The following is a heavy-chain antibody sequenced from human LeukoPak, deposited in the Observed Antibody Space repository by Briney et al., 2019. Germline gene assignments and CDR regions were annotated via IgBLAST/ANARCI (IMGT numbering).Heavy chain of an antibody. Sequence: SETLSLTCTVSGGSISSYYWSWIRQPPGKGLEWIGYIYYRGSTNYNPSLKSRVTISVDTSKNQFSLKLSSVTAADTAVYYCARHDDYGDHSYYFDYWGQGTLVAVSS. CDR1: GGSISSYY. CDR3: ARHDDYGDHSYYFDY. V-gene: IGHV4-59*08. D-gene: IGHD4-17*01. CDR2: IYYRGST. J-gene: IGHJ4*02.